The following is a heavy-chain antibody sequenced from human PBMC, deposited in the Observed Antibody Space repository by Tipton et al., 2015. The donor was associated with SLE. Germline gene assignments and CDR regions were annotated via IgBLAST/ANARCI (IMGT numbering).Heavy chain of an antibody. CDR2: ISSSSSYT. CDR3: AKSQITIFGVAPFDY. CDR1: GFTFSDYY. V-gene: IGHV3-11*06. Sequence: SLRLSCAASGFTFSDYYMSWIRQAPGKGLEWVSYISSSSSYTNYADSVKGRFTISRDNSKNTLYLQMNSLRAEDTAVYYCAKSQITIFGVAPFDYWGQGTLVTVSS. J-gene: IGHJ4*02. D-gene: IGHD3-3*01.